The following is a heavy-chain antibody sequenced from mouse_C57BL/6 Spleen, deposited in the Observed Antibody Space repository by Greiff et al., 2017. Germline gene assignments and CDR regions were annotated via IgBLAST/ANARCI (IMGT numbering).Heavy chain of an antibody. Sequence: VQLQQSGAELARPGASVKLSCKASGYTFTSSGISWVKQRTGQGLEWIGEIYPRSGIIYYNEKFKGKATLTADKSSSTVYMELRSLTSEDSAVYFCARSNTKVVDPFAYWGQGTLVTVSA. V-gene: IGHV1-81*01. CDR3: ARSNTKVVDPFAY. D-gene: IGHD1-1*01. J-gene: IGHJ3*01. CDR1: GYTFTSSG. CDR2: IYPRSGII.